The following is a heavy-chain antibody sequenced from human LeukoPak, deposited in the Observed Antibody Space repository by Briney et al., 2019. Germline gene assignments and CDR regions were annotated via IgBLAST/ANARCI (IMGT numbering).Heavy chain of an antibody. D-gene: IGHD3-22*01. J-gene: IGHJ5*02. Sequence: GASVKVSCKASGYTFTSYGISWVRQAPGQGLEGMGWISAYNGNTNYAQKLQGRVPMTTDTSSSTAYMELRSLRSDDTAVYYCARNYYDSSGYYYTFDPWGQGTLVTVSS. CDR2: ISAYNGNT. CDR3: ARNYYDSSGYYYTFDP. V-gene: IGHV1-18*01. CDR1: GYTFTSYG.